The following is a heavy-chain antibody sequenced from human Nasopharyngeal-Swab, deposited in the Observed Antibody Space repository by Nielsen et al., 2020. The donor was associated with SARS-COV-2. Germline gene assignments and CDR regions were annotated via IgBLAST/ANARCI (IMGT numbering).Heavy chain of an antibody. CDR2: MNPNSGNT. V-gene: IGHV1-8*01. CDR3: AREEIAVAATWWFDP. CDR1: GYTFISYD. Sequence: ASVKVSCKASGYTFISYDINWVRQATGQGLEWMGWMNPNSGNTGYAQKFQGRVTMTRNTSISTAYMELSSLRSEDTAVYYCAREEIAVAATWWFDPWGQGTLVTVSS. D-gene: IGHD6-19*01. J-gene: IGHJ5*02.